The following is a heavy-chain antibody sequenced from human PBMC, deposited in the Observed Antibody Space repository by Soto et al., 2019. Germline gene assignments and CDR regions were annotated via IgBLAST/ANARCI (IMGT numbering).Heavy chain of an antibody. Sequence: PSETLSLTCAVYGGSFSGYYWSWIRQPPGKGLEWIGEINHSGSTNYNPPLKSRVTISVDTSKNQFSLKLSSVTAADTAVYYCARARGRNWNYPSYYYYGMDVWGQGTTVTVSS. J-gene: IGHJ6*02. V-gene: IGHV4-34*01. CDR1: GGSFSGYY. CDR2: INHSGST. CDR3: ARARGRNWNYPSYYYYGMDV. D-gene: IGHD1-7*01.